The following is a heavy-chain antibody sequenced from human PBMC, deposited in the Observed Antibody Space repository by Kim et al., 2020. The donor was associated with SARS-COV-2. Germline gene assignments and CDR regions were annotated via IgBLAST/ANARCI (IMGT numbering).Heavy chain of an antibody. CDR2: ISAYNGDL. CDR1: GYSFREYF. Sequence: ASVKVSCKASGYSFREYFFSWVRQAPGQGLEWMGRISAYNGDLVYAQSFQGRVTMTTDASTNTAYMELRSLSSDDTAIYYCARETRIILEGKTVWGQGPTVTVSS. J-gene: IGHJ6*02. D-gene: IGHD1-1*01. CDR3: ARETRIILEGKTV. V-gene: IGHV1-18*01.